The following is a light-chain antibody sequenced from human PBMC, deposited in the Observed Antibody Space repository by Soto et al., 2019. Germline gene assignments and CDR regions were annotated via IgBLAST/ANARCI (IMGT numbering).Light chain of an antibody. V-gene: IGLV2-11*01. J-gene: IGLJ1*01. Sequence: QSALTQPRSVSGSPGQSLPISCPGSSSDIGDYDYVSWYQQHPGKAPTLLIYDVTKRPSGVPDRFSGSKSGSTASLTISGLQAEDEADYYCNSYTTANTYVFGSGTKVTVL. CDR1: SSDIGDYDY. CDR3: NSYTTANTYV. CDR2: DVT.